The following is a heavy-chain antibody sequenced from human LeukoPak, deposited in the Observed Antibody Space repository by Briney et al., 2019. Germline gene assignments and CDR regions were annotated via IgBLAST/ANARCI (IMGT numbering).Heavy chain of an antibody. V-gene: IGHV3-33*06. CDR2: IWYDGSNK. D-gene: IGHD6-13*01. Sequence: GESLEISCAASGFTFSSYAMHWVRQAPGKGLEWVAVIWYDGSNKYYADSVKGRFTISRDNSKNTLYLQMNSLRAEDTAVYYCAKVYSSSWYAVFDYWGQGTLVTVSP. J-gene: IGHJ4*02. CDR3: AKVYSSSWYAVFDY. CDR1: GFTFSSYA.